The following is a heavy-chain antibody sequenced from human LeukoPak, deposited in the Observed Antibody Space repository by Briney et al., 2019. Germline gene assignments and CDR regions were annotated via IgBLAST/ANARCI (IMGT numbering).Heavy chain of an antibody. Sequence: GSVKVSCKASGYTFASYDVNWVRQATGQGLEGMGWMNPNSGNTGYAQKFQGRVTMTRNTSISTAYMELSSLRSEDTAVYYCARGPIGENWFDPWGQGTLVTVSS. D-gene: IGHD3-10*01. CDR1: GYTFASYD. CDR3: ARGPIGENWFDP. CDR2: MNPNSGNT. V-gene: IGHV1-8*01. J-gene: IGHJ5*02.